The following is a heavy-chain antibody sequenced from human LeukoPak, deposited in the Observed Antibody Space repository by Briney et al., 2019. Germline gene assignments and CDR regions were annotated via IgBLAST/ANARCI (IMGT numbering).Heavy chain of an antibody. V-gene: IGHV4-59*01. CDR1: GGSISSYY. Sequence: SETLSLTCAVSGGSISSYYWSWIRQPPGKGLEWIGYIYYSGTTNYSPSLKSRVTISVDTSKSQFSLRLSSVTAADTAVYYCARSPSGYGDYDYWGQGSLVTVSS. CDR2: IYYSGTT. D-gene: IGHD4-17*01. J-gene: IGHJ4*02. CDR3: ARSPSGYGDYDY.